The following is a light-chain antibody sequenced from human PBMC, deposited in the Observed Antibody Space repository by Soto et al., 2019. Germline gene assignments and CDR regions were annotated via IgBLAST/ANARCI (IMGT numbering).Light chain of an antibody. CDR3: QHYDSYSEA. J-gene: IGKJ1*01. Sequence: DNPMSQSPSTVSGSVGDRVTITCRASQTISSWLAWYQQKPGKAPKLLIYKASTLKSGVPSRFSGSGSGTEFTLTICSLQPDDFATYYCQHYDSYSEAFGQGTKVDIK. CDR2: KAS. V-gene: IGKV1-5*03. CDR1: QTISSW.